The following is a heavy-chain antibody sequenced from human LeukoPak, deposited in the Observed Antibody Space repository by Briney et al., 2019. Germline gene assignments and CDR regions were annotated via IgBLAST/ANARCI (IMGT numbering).Heavy chain of an antibody. J-gene: IGHJ4*02. V-gene: IGHV3-30*02. Sequence: PGGSLRLSCAASGFTFSSYGMHWVRQAPGKGLEWVTFIRYDGGYKYYADSVKGRFTISRDNSKNTLYLQMNSLRAEDTAVYYCAKDLMAYYYDSSGYQLDYWGQGTLVTVSS. D-gene: IGHD3-22*01. CDR1: GFTFSSYG. CDR3: AKDLMAYYYDSSGYQLDY. CDR2: IRYDGGYK.